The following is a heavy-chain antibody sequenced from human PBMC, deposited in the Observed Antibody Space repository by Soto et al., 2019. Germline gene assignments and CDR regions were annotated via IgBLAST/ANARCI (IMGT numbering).Heavy chain of an antibody. J-gene: IGHJ4*02. Sequence: SETLSLTCPLSGASITSTTYFWAWILHPTGKGLEWVGSIYYSGRTYYNPSLRSRVSISVDRSKNQFSLTMSSVTAADTAVYYCAKNLTRTGRSDYWGKGKSVNVSS. D-gene: IGHD2-2*01. V-gene: IGHV4-39*01. CDR3: AKNLTRTGRSDY. CDR1: GASITSTTYF. CDR2: IYYSGRT.